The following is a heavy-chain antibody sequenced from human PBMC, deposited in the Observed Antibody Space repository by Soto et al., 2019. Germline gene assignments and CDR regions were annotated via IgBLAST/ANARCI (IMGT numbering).Heavy chain of an antibody. CDR2: IYYSGST. V-gene: IGHV4-39*07. CDR3: ASSTCSGGSCYLGPRYGMDV. J-gene: IGHJ6*02. Sequence: SETLCRTGTVAAGSSSSSNYFWGWIRQPPGKGLEWIGSIYYSGSTYYSPSLKSRVTVSVDTSKNQFSLKLSSVTAADTAVYYCASSTCSGGSCYLGPRYGMDVWGQGTTVTVS. CDR1: AGSSSSSNYF. D-gene: IGHD2-15*01.